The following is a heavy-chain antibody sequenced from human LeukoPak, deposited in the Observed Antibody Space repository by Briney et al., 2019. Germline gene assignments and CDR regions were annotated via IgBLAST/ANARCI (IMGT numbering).Heavy chain of an antibody. V-gene: IGHV1-8*01. CDR1: GYTFTSYD. J-gene: IGHJ6*03. Sequence: ASVKVSCKASGYTFTSYDINWVRQATGQGLEWMGWMNPNSGNTGYAQKFQGRVTMTRNTSISTAYMELSSLRSEDTAVYYRARSAARREANYYYYMDVWGKGTTVTVSS. D-gene: IGHD6-6*01. CDR2: MNPNSGNT. CDR3: ARSAARREANYYYYMDV.